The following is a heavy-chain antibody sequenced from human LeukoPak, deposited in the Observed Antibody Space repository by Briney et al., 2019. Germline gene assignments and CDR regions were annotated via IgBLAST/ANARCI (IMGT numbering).Heavy chain of an antibody. Sequence: GSVKVSCKASGYTFTSYDINWVRQATGQGPEWMGWMNPNSGNTGYAQKFQGRVTMTRNTSISTAYMELSSLRSEDTAVHYCARGGLNSGSSTEFQHWGQGTLVTVSS. D-gene: IGHD1-26*01. V-gene: IGHV1-8*01. J-gene: IGHJ1*01. CDR2: MNPNSGNT. CDR1: GYTFTSYD. CDR3: ARGGLNSGSSTEFQH.